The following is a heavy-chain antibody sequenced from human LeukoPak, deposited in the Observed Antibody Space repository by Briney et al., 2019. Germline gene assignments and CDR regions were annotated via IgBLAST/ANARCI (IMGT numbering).Heavy chain of an antibody. V-gene: IGHV1-18*01. Sequence: ASVKVSCKASGYTFTNYGISWVRQAPGQGLEWMGWISAYDGNTKYAQNLQGRVTMTTDTSTTTAYMELRSLRSDDTAVYFCARDPSNSVGSRIYFDYWGQGTLVTVSS. CDR2: ISAYDGNT. CDR1: GYTFTNYG. CDR3: ARDPSNSVGSRIYFDY. J-gene: IGHJ4*02. D-gene: IGHD2-15*01.